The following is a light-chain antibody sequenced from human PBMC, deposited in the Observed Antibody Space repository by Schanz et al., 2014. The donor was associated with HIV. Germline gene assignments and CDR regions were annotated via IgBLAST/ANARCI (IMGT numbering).Light chain of an antibody. CDR2: DNS. V-gene: IGLV1-51*01. J-gene: IGLJ2*01. CDR3: GTWDSTLSAVV. CDR1: SSDIGSNY. Sequence: QSVLTQPPSVSAAPGQKVTISCSGTSSDIGSNYVSWYQQLPGKAPKLVIYDNSHRPSDIPDRFSGSKTGTSATLVIIGLQTGDEADYYCGTWDSTLSAVVFGGGTKVTVL.